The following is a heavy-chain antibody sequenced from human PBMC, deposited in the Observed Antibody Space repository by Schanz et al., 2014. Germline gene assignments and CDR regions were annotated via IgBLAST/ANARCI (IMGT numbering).Heavy chain of an antibody. CDR3: VTEKRMESGTWAKAFDI. CDR2: IIPILDKT. CDR1: GYTVSALA. J-gene: IGHJ3*02. V-gene: IGHV1-69*04. D-gene: IGHD3-3*01. Sequence: QVQLLQSGSEVKKPGASVKVSCEISGYTVSALAMHWVRQAPGQGLEWMGRIIPILDKTNYAQKFQGRVTMTADKSTSTVYMEVSGLRSDDTAMYYCVTEKRMESGTWAKAFDIWGQGTWVTVSS.